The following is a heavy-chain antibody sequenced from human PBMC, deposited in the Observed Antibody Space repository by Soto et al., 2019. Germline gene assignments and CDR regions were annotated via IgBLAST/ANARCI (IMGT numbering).Heavy chain of an antibody. J-gene: IGHJ4*02. CDR1: GGSISSYY. D-gene: IGHD6-13*01. V-gene: IGHV4-4*07. Sequence: PSESLSLTCTVSGGSISSYYWSWIRQPAGKGLEWIGRIYTSGSTNYNPSLKSRVTISVDTSKNQFSLKLSSVTAADTAVYYCARVRGYSSSWYVDYWGQGTLVTVSS. CDR3: ARVRGYSSSWYVDY. CDR2: IYTSGST.